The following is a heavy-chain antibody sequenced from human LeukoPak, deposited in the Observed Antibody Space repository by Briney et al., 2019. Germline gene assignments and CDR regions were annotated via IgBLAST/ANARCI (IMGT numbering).Heavy chain of an antibody. CDR2: IYYSGST. J-gene: IGHJ6*02. V-gene: IGHV4-59*08. CDR3: ARHCSGGSCYSTYYYGMDV. Sequence: PSETLSLTCAVYGGSFSGYYWSWIRQPPGKGLEWIGYIYYSGSTNYNPSLKSRVTISVDTSKDQFSLKVSSVTAADTAVYYCARHCSGGSCYSTYYYGMDVWGQGTTVTVSS. CDR1: GGSFSGYY. D-gene: IGHD2-15*01.